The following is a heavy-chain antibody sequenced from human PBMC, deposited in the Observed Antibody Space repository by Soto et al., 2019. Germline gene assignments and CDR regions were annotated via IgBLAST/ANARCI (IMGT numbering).Heavy chain of an antibody. D-gene: IGHD3-10*01. CDR3: ARCMGFDGSGYAFFDS. CDR1: GFTFSGHT. V-gene: IGHV3-21*01. J-gene: IGHJ4*02. CDR2: VSSSRSYI. Sequence: EVQLVESGGGLVKPGGSLRLSCAASGFTFSGHTINWVRQAPGKGLEWVSSVSSSRSYIYYEDSVKGRFTVSRDNADKSLFLQMTIPGAEDTAIYNCARCMGFDGSGYAFFDSWGQGTLVTVSS.